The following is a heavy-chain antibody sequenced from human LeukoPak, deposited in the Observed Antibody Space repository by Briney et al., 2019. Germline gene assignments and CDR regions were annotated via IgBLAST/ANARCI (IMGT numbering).Heavy chain of an antibody. D-gene: IGHD1-26*01. Sequence: GGSLRLSCAASGFTFSSYGMLWVRQAPGKGLEWVAVISYDGSNKYYADSVKGRFTISRDNSKNTLYLQMNSLRAEDTAVYYCAKDIVGATTLYGYWGQGTLVTVSS. CDR1: GFTFSSYG. CDR2: ISYDGSNK. J-gene: IGHJ4*02. CDR3: AKDIVGATTLYGY. V-gene: IGHV3-30*18.